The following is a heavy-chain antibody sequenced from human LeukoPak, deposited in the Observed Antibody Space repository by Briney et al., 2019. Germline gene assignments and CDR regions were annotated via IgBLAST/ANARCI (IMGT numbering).Heavy chain of an antibody. D-gene: IGHD3-22*01. CDR2: INPNSGGT. V-gene: IGHV1-2*02. CDR3: ARGDYYDSSGYYFFDL. Sequence: ASVKVSCKASGYTFTGYYMHWVRQAPGQGLEWMGWINPNSGGTNYAQTFQGRVTMTRDTSISTAYMELSRLRSDDTAVYYCARGDYYDSSGYYFFDLWGQGTLVTVPS. CDR1: GYTFTGYY. J-gene: IGHJ4*02.